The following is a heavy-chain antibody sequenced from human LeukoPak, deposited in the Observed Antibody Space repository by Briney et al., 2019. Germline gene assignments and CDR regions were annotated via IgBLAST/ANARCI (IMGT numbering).Heavy chain of an antibody. V-gene: IGHV4-59*12. J-gene: IGHJ4*02. D-gene: IGHD3-3*01. CDR2: IYYRGST. Sequence: SETLSLTCTLSVGSISSYYWSWIRQPPAKGLEGIGYIYYRGSTHYNPSLQSRVTISVDTSKNHFSLKLSSVTAAHTAVYDCTRDRYDLWSGYLAGAPKFYFDYWGQGTLVTVSS. CDR3: TRDRYDLWSGYLAGAPKFYFDY. CDR1: VGSISSYY.